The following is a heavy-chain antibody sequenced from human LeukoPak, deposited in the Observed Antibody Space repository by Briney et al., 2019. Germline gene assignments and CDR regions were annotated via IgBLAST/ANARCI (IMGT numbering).Heavy chain of an antibody. CDR1: GGPVTGGGYY. D-gene: IGHD1-26*01. V-gene: IGHV4-31*03. CDR3: ASAEWEYFYFDS. Sequence: KPSETLSLTCSVSGGPVTGGGYYGSWIRQHPGKGLEWIVFASYSGGPYYTPSLMSRINTSVVRSQNQFSLRMRDVTAADTAVYSSASAEWEYFYFDSWGQGALVAVSS. J-gene: IGHJ4*02. CDR2: ASYSGGP.